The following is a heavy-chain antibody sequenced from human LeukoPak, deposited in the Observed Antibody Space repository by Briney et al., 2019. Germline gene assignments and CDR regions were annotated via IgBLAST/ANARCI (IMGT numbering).Heavy chain of an antibody. V-gene: IGHV3-20*04. CDR1: GFTFDDYG. CDR3: ARVAGGYCSSTSCYGGFDY. CDR2: INWNGGST. D-gene: IGHD2-2*01. J-gene: IGHJ4*02. Sequence: GGSLRLSCAASGFTFDDYGMSWVRQAPGKGLEWVSGINWNGGSTGYADSVKGRFTISRDNAKNSLYLQMNSLRAEDTALYYCARVAGGYCSSTSCYGGFDYWGQGTLVTVSS.